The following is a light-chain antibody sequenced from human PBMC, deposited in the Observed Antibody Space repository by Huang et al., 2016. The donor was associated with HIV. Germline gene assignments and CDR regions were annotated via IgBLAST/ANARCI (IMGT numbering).Light chain of an antibody. CDR3: QQYNNWPPLT. Sequence: EIVMTQSPATLSVSPGERATLSCRASQSVSSNLAWYQQKPGQAPRLRIYGASTRATGIPARCSGSGSGTEVTLTISSLQSEDFAVYYCQQYNNWPPLTFGGGTKVEIK. CDR1: QSVSSN. V-gene: IGKV3-15*01. CDR2: GAS. J-gene: IGKJ4*01.